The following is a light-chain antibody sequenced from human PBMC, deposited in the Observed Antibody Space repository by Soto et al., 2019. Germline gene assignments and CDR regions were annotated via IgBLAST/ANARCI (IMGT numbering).Light chain of an antibody. V-gene: IGKV3-20*01. CDR1: QSVTSNY. J-gene: IGKJ2*01. CDR3: QQYGKSAMFT. CDR2: GAS. Sequence: EIVLTQSPATLSLSPGERATLSCRASQSVTSNYLAWYQQKPGQAPRLLIFGASSRATGIPDKFSGSGSGTDFTLTISRLEPEDFAVYYCQQYGKSAMFTFGQGTKVDIK.